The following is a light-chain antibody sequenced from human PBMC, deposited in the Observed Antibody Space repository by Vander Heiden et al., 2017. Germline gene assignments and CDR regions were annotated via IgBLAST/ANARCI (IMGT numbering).Light chain of an antibody. CDR2: DAS. J-gene: IGKJ2*01. V-gene: IGKV1-5*01. Sequence: DIQMTQSPSTLSASVGDRVTITCRASQSISSWLAWYQQKPGKAPKLLIYDASSLESGVPSRFSGSGSGTEFTLTISSLQPDDFPTYYCQQYNSYPMYTFGQWTKLEIK. CDR3: QQYNSYPMYT. CDR1: QSISSW.